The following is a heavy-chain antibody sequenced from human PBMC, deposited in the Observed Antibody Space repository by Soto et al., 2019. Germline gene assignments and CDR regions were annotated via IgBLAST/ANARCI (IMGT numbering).Heavy chain of an antibody. J-gene: IGHJ4*02. D-gene: IGHD3-16*01. CDR3: VRGLGGHDQLFEY. CDR2: IDSSGST. Sequence: QVQLQESGPGLVKPSETLSLNCTVSGDSIRKNYWIWIRQPAGKGLEWIGHIDSSGSTNYSPSLRSRVTMSVHTSKNQFSLKLSSVTAADTAVYYGVRGLGGHDQLFEYWGQGTLVTVSS. V-gene: IGHV4-4*07. CDR1: GDSIRKNY.